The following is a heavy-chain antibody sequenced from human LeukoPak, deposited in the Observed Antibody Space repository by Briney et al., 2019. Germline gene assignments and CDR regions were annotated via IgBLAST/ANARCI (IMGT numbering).Heavy chain of an antibody. CDR3: AREWDQLRFLEWLQTAGAFDI. Sequence: SETLSLTCAVYGGSFSGYYWSWIRQPPGKGLEWIGEINHSGSTNYNPSLKSRVTISVDTSKNQFSLKLSSVTAADTAVYYCAREWDQLRFLEWLQTAGAFDIWGQGTMVTVSS. J-gene: IGHJ3*02. V-gene: IGHV4-34*01. CDR2: INHSGST. D-gene: IGHD3-3*01. CDR1: GGSFSGYY.